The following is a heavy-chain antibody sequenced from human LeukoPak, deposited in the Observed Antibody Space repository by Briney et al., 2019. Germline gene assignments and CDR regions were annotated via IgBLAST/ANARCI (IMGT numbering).Heavy chain of an antibody. CDR1: GYTFTGYY. V-gene: IGHV1-2*02. Sequence: ASVKVSCKASGYTFTGYYMHWVRQAPGQGLEWMGWINPSSGGTNYAQKFQGRVTMTRDTSISTAYMELSRLRSDDTAVYYCARDVRLGYCSSTSCDTGGYYMDVWGKGTTVTVSS. CDR3: ARDVRLGYCSSTSCDTGGYYMDV. J-gene: IGHJ6*03. CDR2: INPSSGGT. D-gene: IGHD2-2*02.